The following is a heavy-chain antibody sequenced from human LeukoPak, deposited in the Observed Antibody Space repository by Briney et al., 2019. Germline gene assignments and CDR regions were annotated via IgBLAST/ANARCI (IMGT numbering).Heavy chain of an antibody. V-gene: IGHV4-59*01. CDR1: GGSISSYY. D-gene: IGHD1-14*01. CDR2: IYYSGST. J-gene: IGHJ3*02. CDR3: ARQTYNMDAFDI. Sequence: SETLSLTCTVSGGSISSYYWSWIRQPPGKGLEWIGYIYYSGSTNYNPSLKSRVTTSVGTSKNQFSLKLSSVTAADTAVYYCARQTYNMDAFDIWGRGTMVTVSS.